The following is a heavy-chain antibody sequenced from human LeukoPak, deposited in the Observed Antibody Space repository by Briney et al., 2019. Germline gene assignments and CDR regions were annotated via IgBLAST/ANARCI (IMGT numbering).Heavy chain of an antibody. CDR2: ISGSGGST. J-gene: IGHJ4*02. Sequence: GGSLRLSCAASGFTFSSYAMSWVRQAPGKGLEWVSAISGSGGSTYYADSVKGRFTISRDNSKNTLYLQMNSLRAEDTAVHYCAKAAIDSSGYYLGFFDYWGQGTLVTVSS. CDR1: GFTFSSYA. D-gene: IGHD3-22*01. V-gene: IGHV3-23*01. CDR3: AKAAIDSSGYYLGFFDY.